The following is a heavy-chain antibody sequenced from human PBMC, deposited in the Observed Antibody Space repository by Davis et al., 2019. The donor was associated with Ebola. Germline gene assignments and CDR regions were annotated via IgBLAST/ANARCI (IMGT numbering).Heavy chain of an antibody. D-gene: IGHD3-10*01. CDR3: ANQYGSGSYYMNYYYGMDV. CDR1: GFSFSSTW. V-gene: IGHV3-30*02. Sequence: GESLKISCAASGFSFSSTWMHWVRQAPGRGLEWVAFVRSHGSDDHYADSVKGRFTISRDNSKNTLYLQMNSLRAEDTAVYYCANQYGSGSYYMNYYYGMDVWGQGTTVTVSS. CDR2: VRSHGSDD. J-gene: IGHJ6*02.